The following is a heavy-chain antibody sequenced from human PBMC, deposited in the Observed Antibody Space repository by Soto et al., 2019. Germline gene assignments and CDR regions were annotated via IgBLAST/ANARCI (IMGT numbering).Heavy chain of an antibody. CDR3: ARLDRYYYDSSGYFLPFDY. CDR1: GYTFTGYY. Sequence: QVQLVQSGAEVKKPGASVKVSCKASGYTFTGYYMHWVRQAPGQGLEWMGWINPNSGGTNYAQKFHGRVTMTRDPAISTAYMELSRLRSDDTAVYYCARLDRYYYDSSGYFLPFDYWGQGTLVTVSS. V-gene: IGHV1-2*02. D-gene: IGHD3-22*01. J-gene: IGHJ4*02. CDR2: INPNSGGT.